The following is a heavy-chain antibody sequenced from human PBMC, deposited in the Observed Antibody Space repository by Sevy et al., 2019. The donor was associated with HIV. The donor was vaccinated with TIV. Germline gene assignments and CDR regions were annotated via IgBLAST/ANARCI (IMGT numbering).Heavy chain of an antibody. CDR1: GFTFSDYY. Sequence: GGSLRLSCAASGFTFSDYYMSWIRQAPGKGPEWVSYINNSSRFINYVDSVEGRFPIARDNAKNSLYLQMNSLRAGDTAVYYCARGKVLFDYWGQGTLVTVSS. J-gene: IGHJ4*02. V-gene: IGHV3-11*06. CDR3: ARGKVLFDY. CDR2: INNSSRFI.